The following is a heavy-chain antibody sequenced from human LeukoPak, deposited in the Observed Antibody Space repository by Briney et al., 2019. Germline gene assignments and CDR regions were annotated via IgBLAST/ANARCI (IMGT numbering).Heavy chain of an antibody. Sequence: SETLSLTCTASGGSISSYYWSWIRQPPGKGLEWIGYIYYSGSTNYNPSLKSRVTISVDTSKNQFSLKLSSVTAADTAVYYCARAGVVIFSDYYYYYMDVWGKGTTVTVSS. CDR3: ARAGVVIFSDYYYYYMDV. D-gene: IGHD3-3*01. CDR2: IYYSGST. J-gene: IGHJ6*03. V-gene: IGHV4-59*01. CDR1: GGSISSYY.